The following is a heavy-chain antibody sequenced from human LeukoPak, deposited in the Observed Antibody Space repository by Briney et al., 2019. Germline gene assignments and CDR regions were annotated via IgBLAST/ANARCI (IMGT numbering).Heavy chain of an antibody. CDR2: ISGGGGAGT. CDR3: VKDRGGSPFYGMDV. J-gene: IGHJ6*02. CDR1: GFTFSSYA. D-gene: IGHD1-26*01. Sequence: PGGSLRLSCAGSGFTFSSYAMSWVRQAPGKGLEWVSTISGGGGAGTYYADSVKGRFTVSRDNSRNTLYLPMNSLRAEDTAVYYCVKDRGGSPFYGMDVWGQGTTVTVSS. V-gene: IGHV3-23*01.